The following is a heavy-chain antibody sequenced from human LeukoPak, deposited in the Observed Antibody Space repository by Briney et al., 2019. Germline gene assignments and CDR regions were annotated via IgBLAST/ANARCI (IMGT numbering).Heavy chain of an antibody. CDR3: ARGEYSVVLLWFGELGY. Sequence: ASVKVSCKASGYTFTSYDINWVRQATGQGLEWMGWMNPNSGNTGYAQKFQGRVTMTRNTSISTAYMELSSLRSEDTAVYYCARGEYSVVLLWFGELGYWGQGTLVTVSS. J-gene: IGHJ4*02. D-gene: IGHD3-10*01. CDR2: MNPNSGNT. CDR1: GYTFTSYD. V-gene: IGHV1-8*02.